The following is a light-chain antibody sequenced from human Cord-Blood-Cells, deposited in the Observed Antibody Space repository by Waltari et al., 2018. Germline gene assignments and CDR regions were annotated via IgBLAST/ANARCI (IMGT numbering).Light chain of an antibody. CDR1: SSAVGSYNL. CDR2: EGS. J-gene: IGLJ3*02. Sequence: QSALTQPASVSGSPGQSFPIPCTGTSSAVGSYNLISWYQQHPGKAPKLMINEGSKRPSGVSNRFSCSKSGNTASLTIAGLQAEDEADYYCCSYAGSSTWVFGGGTKLTVL. CDR3: CSYAGSSTWV. V-gene: IGLV2-23*01.